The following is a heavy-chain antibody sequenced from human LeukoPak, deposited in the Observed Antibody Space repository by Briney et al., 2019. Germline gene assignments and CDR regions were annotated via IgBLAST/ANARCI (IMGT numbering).Heavy chain of an antibody. V-gene: IGHV3-33*06. CDR1: GFTFSSYG. CDR3: AKEDPISSSGLDY. J-gene: IGHJ4*02. CDR2: IWYDGSNK. Sequence: GGSLRLSCAASGFTFSSYGMHWVRQAPGKGLEWVAVIWYDGSNKYYADSVKGRFTISRDNSKNTLYLQMNSLRAEDTAVYYCAKEDPISSSGLDYWGQRTLVTVSS. D-gene: IGHD6-6*01.